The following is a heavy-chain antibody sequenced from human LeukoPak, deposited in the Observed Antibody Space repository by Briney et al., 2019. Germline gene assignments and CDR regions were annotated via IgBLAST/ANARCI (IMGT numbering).Heavy chain of an antibody. V-gene: IGHV3-23*01. CDR1: GFTFSSYG. J-gene: IGHJ4*02. D-gene: IGHD6-13*01. Sequence: GGPLRLSCAASGFTFSSYGMHWVRKAPGKALKWVSKISSSGSTAYYSDSVKGRFTISRDHSNNTLYLQMNSVRAEDTALYYCAKDGLGGYGSSWYFDNWGQGDLVTVSS. CDR2: ISSSGSTA. CDR3: AKDGLGGYGSSWYFDN.